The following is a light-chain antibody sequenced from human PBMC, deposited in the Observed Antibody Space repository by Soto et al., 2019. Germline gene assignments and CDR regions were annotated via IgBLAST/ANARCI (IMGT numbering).Light chain of an antibody. Sequence: QSALTQPPSASGSPGQSVTISCTGTSSDVGGYNYVFWYQHHPGKAPKLMIYEVSQRPSGVPDRFSGSKSGNTASLTVSGLQAEDEADYYCSSYAGSNHVVFGGGTKLTV. J-gene: IGLJ2*01. V-gene: IGLV2-8*01. CDR3: SSYAGSNHVV. CDR1: SSDVGGYNY. CDR2: EVS.